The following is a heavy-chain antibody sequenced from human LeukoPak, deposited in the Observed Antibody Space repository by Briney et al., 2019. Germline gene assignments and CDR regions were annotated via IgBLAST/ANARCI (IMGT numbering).Heavy chain of an antibody. CDR1: GFTFSTYA. V-gene: IGHV3-23*01. CDR2: ISIGGNT. D-gene: IGHD6-19*01. J-gene: IGHJ4*02. Sequence: GGSLRLSCAASGFTFSTYAMTWVRQAPGKGLEWVSAISIGGNTFYADSVKGRFTISRDNSKNTLYLQMSGLRAEDTAAYYCARIVQWPKGFDHWGQGTLVTVSS. CDR3: ARIVQWPKGFDH.